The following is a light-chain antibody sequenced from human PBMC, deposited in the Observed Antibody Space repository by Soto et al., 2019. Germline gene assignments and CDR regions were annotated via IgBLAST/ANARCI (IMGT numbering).Light chain of an antibody. CDR2: GAS. J-gene: IGKJ4*01. V-gene: IGKV3-20*01. Sequence: EIVLTQSPGTLSLSPGERATLSCRASQSVRSSYLAWYQQKPGQTPRLLNYGASSRATGIPDRFSGSGSGTDFTLTISRLEPEDFAVYYCQQYGTSPLTFGGGTKVEIK. CDR1: QSVRSSY. CDR3: QQYGTSPLT.